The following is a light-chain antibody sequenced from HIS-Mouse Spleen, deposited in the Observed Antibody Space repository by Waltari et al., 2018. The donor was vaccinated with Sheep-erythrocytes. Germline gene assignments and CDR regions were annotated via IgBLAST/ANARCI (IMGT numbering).Light chain of an antibody. Sequence: SYELTQPPSVSVSPGQTASITCSGDKLGDKYACWYQQKPGQSPVLVIYHDSNRPSGVPERFSCTNSGTTATMPISWTQAMGEADQYCLACDSSNSVCGGGTKQTVL. J-gene: IGLJ2*01. CDR2: HDS. CDR1: KLGDKY. V-gene: IGLV3-1*01. CDR3: LACDSSNSV.